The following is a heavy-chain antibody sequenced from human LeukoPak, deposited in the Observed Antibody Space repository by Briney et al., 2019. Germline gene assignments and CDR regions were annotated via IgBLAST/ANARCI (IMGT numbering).Heavy chain of an antibody. J-gene: IGHJ5*02. CDR2: FDPEDGET. CDR1: GYTLTELS. Sequence: ASVKVSCKVSGYTLTELSMHWVRQAPGKGLEWMGVFDPEDGETIYAQKFQGRVTMTEDTSTDTAYMELSSLRSEDTAVYYCATKMGGATTRNWFDPWGQGTLVTVSS. V-gene: IGHV1-24*01. CDR3: ATKMGGATTRNWFDP. D-gene: IGHD1-26*01.